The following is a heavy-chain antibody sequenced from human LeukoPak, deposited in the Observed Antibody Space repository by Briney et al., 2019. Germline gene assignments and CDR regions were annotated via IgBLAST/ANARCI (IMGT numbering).Heavy chain of an antibody. V-gene: IGHV3-21*01. CDR1: GFTFSSYS. CDR2: ISSSSSHI. CDR3: AREKGLSSGLDY. Sequence: GGSLRLSCAASGFTFSSYSMNWVRQAPGKGLEWVSSISSSSSHIYYADSVKGRFTISRDNAKNSLYLQMNSLRAEDTAVYYCAREKGLSSGLDYWGQGTLVTVSS. D-gene: IGHD2/OR15-2a*01. J-gene: IGHJ4*02.